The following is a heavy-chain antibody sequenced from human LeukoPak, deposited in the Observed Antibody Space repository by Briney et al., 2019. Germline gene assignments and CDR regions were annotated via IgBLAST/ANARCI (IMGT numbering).Heavy chain of an antibody. CDR1: GFTFSNYR. D-gene: IGHD5-12*01. CDR2: ISYSSSTI. J-gene: IGHJ5*02. V-gene: IGHV3-48*01. CDR3: ARDAGNSGYGCDL. Sequence: GGSLRLSCAASGFTFSNYRMNWVRQAPGKGLEWVSYISYSSSTIFYADSVEGRFTITRDHARNSLYLQMNNLRGEDTAIYYCARDAGNSGYGCDLWGQGTLVTVSS.